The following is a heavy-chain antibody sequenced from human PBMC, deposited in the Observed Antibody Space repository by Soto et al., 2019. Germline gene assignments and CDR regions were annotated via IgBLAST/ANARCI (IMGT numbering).Heavy chain of an antibody. Sequence: EVQLLESGGGLVQPGGSLRLSCVASGFTFSDYAMSWVRHVPGKGLEWVSAITDSGVSTYYADSVKGRFTISRDNSKNTLFLQMNSLRVEDTAIYFCAKISSAHYYYYVMGVWGQGTTLTVSS. CDR3: AKISSAHYYYYVMGV. J-gene: IGHJ6*02. CDR2: ITDSGVST. D-gene: IGHD3-22*01. V-gene: IGHV3-23*01. CDR1: GFTFSDYA.